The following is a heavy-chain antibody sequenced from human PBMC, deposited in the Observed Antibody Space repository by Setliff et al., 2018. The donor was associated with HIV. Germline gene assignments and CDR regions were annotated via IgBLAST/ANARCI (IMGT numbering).Heavy chain of an antibody. D-gene: IGHD3-10*01. V-gene: IGHV7-4-1*02. CDR3: ARDFGRFGELYSDY. J-gene: IGHJ4*02. Sequence: ASVKVSCKASGCTFTSYTMNWVRQAPGQGLEWMGMINTNTGNPTYAQGFTGRFVFSLDTSVSTAYLQISSLKAEDTAVYHCARDFGRFGELYSDYWGQGTLVTVSS. CDR2: INTNTGNP. CDR1: GCTFTSYT.